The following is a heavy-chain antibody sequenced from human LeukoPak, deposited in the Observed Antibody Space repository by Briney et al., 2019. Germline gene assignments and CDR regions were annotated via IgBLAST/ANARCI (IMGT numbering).Heavy chain of an antibody. J-gene: IGHJ4*02. V-gene: IGHV3-66*03. CDR2: IYSCGST. Sequence: GGSLRLSCAASGFTVSSNYMSWVRQAPGKGLEGVSVIYSCGSTYYADSVKGRFTISRDNSKNTLYLQMNSLRAEDTAVYYCARDREEEQWPGSFEYWPQGTLVSV. D-gene: IGHD6-19*01. CDR3: ARDREEEQWPGSFEY. CDR1: GFTVSSNY.